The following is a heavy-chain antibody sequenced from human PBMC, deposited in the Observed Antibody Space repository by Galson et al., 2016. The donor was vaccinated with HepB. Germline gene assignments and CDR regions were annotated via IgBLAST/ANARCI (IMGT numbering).Heavy chain of an antibody. CDR1: GFTFSNSL. V-gene: IGHV3-7*01. Sequence: SLRLSCAASGFTFSNSLMTWVRLAPGKGLEWVASIKRDESATYCVGSVKGRFTISRNNAKNSLFLQMNSLRAEDAALYYCARGGSMDVWGQGTTVTVSS. CDR3: ARGGSMDV. J-gene: IGHJ6*02. CDR2: IKRDESAT.